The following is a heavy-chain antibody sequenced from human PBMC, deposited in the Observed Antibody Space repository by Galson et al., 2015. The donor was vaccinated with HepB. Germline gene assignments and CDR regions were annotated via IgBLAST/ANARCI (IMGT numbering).Heavy chain of an antibody. CDR3: AREEYSSGWYSWRDAFDI. CDR1: GFTFSSYA. V-gene: IGHV3-30*04. Sequence: SLRLSCAASGFTFSSYAMHWVRQAPGKGLEWVAVISYDGSNKYYADSVKGRFTISRDNSKNTLYLQMNSLRAEDTAVYYCAREEYSSGWYSWRDAFDIWGQGTMVTVSS. CDR2: ISYDGSNK. D-gene: IGHD6-19*01. J-gene: IGHJ3*02.